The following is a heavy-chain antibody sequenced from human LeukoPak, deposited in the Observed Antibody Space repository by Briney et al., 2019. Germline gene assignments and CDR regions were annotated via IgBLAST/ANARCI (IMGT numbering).Heavy chain of an antibody. V-gene: IGHV1-18*01. CDR2: ISTYSGNT. J-gene: IGHJ4*02. D-gene: IGHD2-21*02. Sequence: ASVKVSCKPSGYTFTSYALSWVRQAPGQGLEWMGWISTYSGNTNYAQKLQGRITMTIETSTSTAYMELRSLRSDDTAVYYCARGGSRVVTYGNFDYWGQGTLVTVSS. CDR3: ARGGSRVVTYGNFDY. CDR1: GYTFTSYA.